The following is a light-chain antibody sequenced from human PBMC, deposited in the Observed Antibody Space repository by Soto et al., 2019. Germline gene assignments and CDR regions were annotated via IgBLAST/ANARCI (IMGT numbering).Light chain of an antibody. J-gene: IGKJ1*01. CDR2: DAS. CDR3: QQYNSWWT. CDR1: QSISSW. Sequence: DIQMTQSPSTLSASVGDRVTITCRASQSISSWLAWYQQKPGKAPKLLIYDASSLESGVPSRFSGSGPGTEFTLTISSLQPDDFATYYCQQYNSWWTFGQGTKV. V-gene: IGKV1-5*01.